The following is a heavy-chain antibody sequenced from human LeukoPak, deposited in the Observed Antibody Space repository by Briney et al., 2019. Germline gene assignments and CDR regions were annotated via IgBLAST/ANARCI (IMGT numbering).Heavy chain of an antibody. V-gene: IGHV3-11*04. CDR3: ARGTDRHDY. CDR2: ISDSGSDI. Sequence: GGSLRLSCAASGFTFSDYYMNWIRQAPGKGLEWVSYISDSGSDIYYADSVKGRFTISRDNAENSLFLQMSSLRAEDTAVYYCARGTDRHDYWGQGTLVTVSS. J-gene: IGHJ4*02. CDR1: GFTFSDYY.